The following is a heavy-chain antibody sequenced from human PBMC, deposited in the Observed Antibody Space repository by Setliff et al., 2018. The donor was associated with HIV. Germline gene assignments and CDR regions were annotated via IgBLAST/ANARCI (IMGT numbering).Heavy chain of an antibody. V-gene: IGHV3-21*01. Sequence: GGSLRLSCAASGFTFSSYSMNWVRQAPGKGLEWVSSISSSSSYIYYADSVKGRFTISRDNAKNSLYLQMNSLRAEDTAVYYCARTADPRITMVRDPDYWGQGTLVTVSS. J-gene: IGHJ4*02. D-gene: IGHD3-10*01. CDR3: ARTADPRITMVRDPDY. CDR2: ISSSSSYI. CDR1: GFTFSSYS.